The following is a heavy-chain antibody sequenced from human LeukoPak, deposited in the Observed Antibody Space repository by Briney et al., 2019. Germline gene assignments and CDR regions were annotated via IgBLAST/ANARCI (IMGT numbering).Heavy chain of an antibody. CDR2: ISYDGSNK. CDR1: GFTFSNYA. V-gene: IGHV3-30-3*01. J-gene: IGHJ4*02. CDR3: ASDYGSGSYYNVPDY. Sequence: GGSLRLSCAASGFTFSNYAMNWVRQAPGKGLEWVAVISYDGSNKYYADSVKGRFTISRDNSKNTLYLQMNSLRAEDTAVYYCASDYGSGSYYNVPDYWGQGTLVTVSS. D-gene: IGHD3-10*01.